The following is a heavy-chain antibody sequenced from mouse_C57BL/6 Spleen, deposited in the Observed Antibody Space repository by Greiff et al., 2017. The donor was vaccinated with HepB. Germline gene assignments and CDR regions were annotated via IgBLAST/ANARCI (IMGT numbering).Heavy chain of an antibody. Sequence: QVQLQQSGAELVKPGASVKLSCKASGYTFTSYWMHWVKQRPGQGLEWIGMIHPNSGSTNYNEKFKSKATLTVDKASSTAYMQLSSLTSEDSAVYYCARRDHYYGSSPFAYWGQGTLVTVSA. CDR3: ARRDHYYGSSPFAY. CDR1: GYTFTSYW. CDR2: IHPNSGST. J-gene: IGHJ3*01. D-gene: IGHD1-1*01. V-gene: IGHV1-64*01.